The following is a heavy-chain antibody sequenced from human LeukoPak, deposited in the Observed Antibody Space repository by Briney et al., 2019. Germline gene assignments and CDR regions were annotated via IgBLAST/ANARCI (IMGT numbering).Heavy chain of an antibody. CDR2: IYHSGST. J-gene: IGHJ6*03. Sequence: SETLSLTCTVSGGSIITSSTYYWSWIRQPPGKGLEWIGYIYHSGSTYYNPSLKSRVTISVDRSKNQFSLKLSSVTAADTAVYYCARAELGNYYYYYMDVWGKGTTVTVSS. CDR1: GGSIITSSTYY. V-gene: IGHV4-30-2*01. CDR3: ARAELGNYYYYYMDV. D-gene: IGHD7-27*01.